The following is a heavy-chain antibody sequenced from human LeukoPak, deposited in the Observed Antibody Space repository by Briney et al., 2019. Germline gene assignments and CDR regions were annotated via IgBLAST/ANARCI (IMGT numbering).Heavy chain of an antibody. CDR1: GFTFSSYW. D-gene: IGHD3-10*01. CDR2: INSDGSST. V-gene: IGHV3-74*01. Sequence: PGGSLRLSCAASGFTFSSYWMHWVRQAPGKGLVWVSRINSDGSSTSYADSVKGRFTISRDNAKNTLYLQMNSLRAEDTAVYYCARAALYGSGSYYNWGDAFDIRGQGTMVTVSS. CDR3: ARAALYGSGSYYNWGDAFDI. J-gene: IGHJ3*02.